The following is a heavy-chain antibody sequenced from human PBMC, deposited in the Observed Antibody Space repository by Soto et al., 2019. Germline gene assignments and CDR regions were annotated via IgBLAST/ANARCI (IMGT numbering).Heavy chain of an antibody. J-gene: IGHJ5*02. CDR3: ARGINYYDSSGDSWLDP. CDR1: GGSINSGDYS. Sequence: SETLSLTCTVSGGSINSGDYSWTLIRQPPGKGLEWIGYIYHTGTTYYNMSLKGRVTISVDRSKNQFSLKLSSVTAADTAVYYCARGINYYDSSGDSWLDPWGQGTLVTVSS. D-gene: IGHD3-22*01. CDR2: IYHTGTT. V-gene: IGHV4-30-2*01.